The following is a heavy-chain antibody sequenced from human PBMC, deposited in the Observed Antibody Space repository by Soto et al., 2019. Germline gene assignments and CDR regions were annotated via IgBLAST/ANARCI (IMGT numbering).Heavy chain of an antibody. CDR3: ARAPLGLGVVVRYSDY. V-gene: IGHV1-18*04. CDR1: GYTFTSYG. Sequence: GASVKVSCKASGYTFTSYGISWVRQAPGQGLEWMGWISAYNGNTNYAQKLQGRVTMTTDTSTSTAYMELRSLRSDDTAVYYCARAPLGLGVVVRYSDYWGQGTLVTVSS. J-gene: IGHJ4*02. D-gene: IGHD3-22*01. CDR2: ISAYNGNT.